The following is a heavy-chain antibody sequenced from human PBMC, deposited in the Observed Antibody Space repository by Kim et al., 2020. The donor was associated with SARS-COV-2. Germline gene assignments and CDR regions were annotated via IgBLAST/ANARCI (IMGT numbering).Heavy chain of an antibody. CDR2: INHSGST. Sequence: SETLSLTCAVYGGSFSGYYWSWIRQPPGKGLEWIGEINHSGSTNYNPSLKSRVTISVDTSKNQFSLKLSSVTAADTAVYYCARGRSSHYYGSGSYYPRVTYYYFGMDVWGQGTTVTVSS. J-gene: IGHJ6*02. D-gene: IGHD3-10*01. V-gene: IGHV4-34*01. CDR1: GGSFSGYY. CDR3: ARGRSSHYYGSGSYYPRVTYYYFGMDV.